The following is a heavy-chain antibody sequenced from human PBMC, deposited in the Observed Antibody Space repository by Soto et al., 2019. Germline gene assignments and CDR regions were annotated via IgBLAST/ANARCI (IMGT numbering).Heavy chain of an antibody. J-gene: IGHJ4*02. D-gene: IGHD3-22*01. CDR2: INAGNGNT. Sequence: ASVKVSCKAPGYTFTSYAMHWVRPAPGQRLEWMGWINAGNGNTKYSQKFQGRVTITRDTSASTAYMELSSLRSEDTAVYYCARDRNSSGYYYEGYFDYWGQGTLVTVSS. V-gene: IGHV1-3*01. CDR1: GYTFTSYA. CDR3: ARDRNSSGYYYEGYFDY.